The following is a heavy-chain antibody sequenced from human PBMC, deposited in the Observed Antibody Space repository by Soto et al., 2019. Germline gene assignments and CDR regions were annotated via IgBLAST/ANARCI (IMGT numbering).Heavy chain of an antibody. J-gene: IGHJ3*02. CDR2: FDPEDGET. V-gene: IGHV1-24*01. CDR3: ATDFRRDDAFDI. Sequence: ASVKVSCKVSGYILTELSMHWVRQAPGKGLEWMGGFDPEDGETIYAQKFQGRVTMTEDTSTDTAYMELSSLRSEDTAVYYCATDFRRDDAFDIWGQGTMVTVSS. CDR1: GYILTELS.